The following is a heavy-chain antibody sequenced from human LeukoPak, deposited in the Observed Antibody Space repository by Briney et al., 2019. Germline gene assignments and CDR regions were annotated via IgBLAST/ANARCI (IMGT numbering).Heavy chain of an antibody. CDR2: WRYDGSP. Sequence: PSETLSLTCAVSGGSISGRYWSWIRQPPGKGLEWIANWRYDGSPNYTPSLESRATISLDSSKNQFSLRLTSVTAADTAVYYCVVTQKWLAFDYWGQGILVTVSS. CDR3: VVTQKWLAFDY. J-gene: IGHJ4*02. D-gene: IGHD6-19*01. CDR1: GGSISGRY. V-gene: IGHV4-59*08.